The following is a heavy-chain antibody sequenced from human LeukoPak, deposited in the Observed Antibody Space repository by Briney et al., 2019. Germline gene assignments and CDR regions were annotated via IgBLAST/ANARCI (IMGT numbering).Heavy chain of an antibody. CDR1: GFTFSNAW. CDR2: IKSKTDGGTT. CDR3: TTDFWSGYAYYYYMDV. V-gene: IGHV3-15*01. Sequence: GGSLRLSCAASGFTFSNAWMSWVRQAPGKGLEWVGRIKSKTDGGTTDYAAPVKGRFTISRDDSKNTLYLQMNSLKAEDTAVYYCTTDFWSGYAYYYYMDVWGKGTTVTVSS. D-gene: IGHD3-3*01. J-gene: IGHJ6*03.